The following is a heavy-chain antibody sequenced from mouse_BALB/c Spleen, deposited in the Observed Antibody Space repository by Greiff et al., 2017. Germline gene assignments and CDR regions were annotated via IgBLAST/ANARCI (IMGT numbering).Heavy chain of an antibody. J-gene: IGHJ3*01. V-gene: IGHV14-3*02. D-gene: IGHD2-14*01. CDR3: ARGYRYDPAWFAY. Sequence: EVKLMESGAELVKPGASVKLSCTASGFNIKDTYMHWVKQRPEQGLEWIGRIDPANGNTKYDPKFQGKATITADTSSNTAYLQLSSLTSEDTAVYYCARGYRYDPAWFAYWGQGTLVTVSA. CDR2: IDPANGNT. CDR1: GFNIKDTY.